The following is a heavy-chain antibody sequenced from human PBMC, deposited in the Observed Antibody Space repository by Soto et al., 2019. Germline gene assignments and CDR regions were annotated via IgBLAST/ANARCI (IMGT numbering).Heavy chain of an antibody. D-gene: IGHD3-3*01. V-gene: IGHV3-23*01. CDR3: AKVVPDYDFWSGYYRGYYFDY. CDR1: GFTFSSYA. J-gene: IGHJ4*02. Sequence: EGSLRLSCAASGFTFSSYAMSWVRQAPGKGLEWVSAISGSGGSTYYADSVKGRFTISRDNSKNTLYLQMNSLRAEDTDVYYCAKVVPDYDFWSGYYRGYYFDYWGQGTLVTVSS. CDR2: ISGSGGST.